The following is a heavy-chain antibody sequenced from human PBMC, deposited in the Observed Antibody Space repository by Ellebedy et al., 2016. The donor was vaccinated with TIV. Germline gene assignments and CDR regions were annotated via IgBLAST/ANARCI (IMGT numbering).Heavy chain of an antibody. D-gene: IGHD2-15*01. J-gene: IGHJ6*02. Sequence: GGSLRLXCAASGFTFSSYWMHWVRQAPGKGLVWVSRINSDGSSTSYADSVKGRFTTSRDNAKNTLYLQMNSLRAEDTAVYYCAREGVVAALYYYYYGMDVWGQGTTVTVSS. CDR1: GFTFSSYW. V-gene: IGHV3-74*01. CDR3: AREGVVAALYYYYYGMDV. CDR2: INSDGSST.